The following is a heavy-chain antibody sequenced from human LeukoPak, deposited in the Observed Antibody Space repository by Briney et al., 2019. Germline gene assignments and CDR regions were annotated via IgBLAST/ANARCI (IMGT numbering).Heavy chain of an antibody. V-gene: IGHV3-13*01. D-gene: IGHD5-18*01. CDR1: GFTFSSYD. CDR3: ARATVIVTVPVPGFLDV. Sequence: TGGSLRLSCAPSGFTFSSYDMLWVRQVAGKGLEWVSSIGTIGDTFYPGSVKGRFTISRENAKNSLYLQMNSLRAGDTAVYYCARATVIVTVPVPGFLDVWGKGTTVTVSS. CDR2: IGTIGDT. J-gene: IGHJ6*04.